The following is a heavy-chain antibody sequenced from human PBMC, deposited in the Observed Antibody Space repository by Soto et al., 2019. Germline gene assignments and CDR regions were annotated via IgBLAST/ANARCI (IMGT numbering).Heavy chain of an antibody. V-gene: IGHV3-11*01. CDR1: GFTFSEYY. CDR2: IDSSGTIR. CDR3: ATLPVVGVLTDV. D-gene: IGHD3-3*01. J-gene: IGHJ6*02. Sequence: VGSLRLSCAGSGFTFSEYYINWIRQAPGKGLEGISYIDSSGTIRYYADSVRGRFTISRDNARNSVYLQMSSLRAEDTAVYYCATLPVVGVLTDVWGQGTTVTVSS.